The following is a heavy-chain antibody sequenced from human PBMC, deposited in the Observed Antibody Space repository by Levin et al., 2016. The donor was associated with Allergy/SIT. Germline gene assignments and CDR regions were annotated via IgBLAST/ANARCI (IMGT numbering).Heavy chain of an antibody. V-gene: IGHV3-33*01. CDR2: IWYDGSNK. CDR3: ARDWQYCSGGSCYFVSGGDD. Sequence: WIRQPPGKGLEWVAVIWYDGSNKYYADSVKGRFTISRDNSKNTLYLQMNSLRAEDTAVYYCARDWQYCSGGSCYFVSGGDDWGKGTTVTVSS. D-gene: IGHD2-15*01. J-gene: IGHJ6*04.